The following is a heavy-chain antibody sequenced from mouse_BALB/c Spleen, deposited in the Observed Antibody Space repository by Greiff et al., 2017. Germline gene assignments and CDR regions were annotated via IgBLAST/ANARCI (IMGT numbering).Heavy chain of an antibody. V-gene: IGHV1-20*02. CDR3: AREEDYYGSSYEGYAMDY. Sequence: EVQLQQSGPELVKPGASVKISCKASGYSFTGYFMNWVMQSHGKSLEWIGRINPYNGDTFYNQKFKGKATLTVDKSSSTAHMELRSLASEDPAVYYCAREEDYYGSSYEGYAMDYWGQGTSVTVSS. J-gene: IGHJ4*01. D-gene: IGHD1-1*01. CDR1: GYSFTGYF. CDR2: INPYNGDT.